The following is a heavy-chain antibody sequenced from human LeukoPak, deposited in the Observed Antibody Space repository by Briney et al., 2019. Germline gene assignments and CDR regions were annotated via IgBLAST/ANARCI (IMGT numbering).Heavy chain of an antibody. CDR1: GFTFSNAW. Sequence: GGSLRLSCAASGFTFSNAWMSWVRQAPGKGLEWVGRIKSKTDGGTTDYAAPVKGRFTISRDNSKNTLYLQMNSLRAEDTAFYYCARGLMGGYPYFENWGQGTLVTVSS. CDR3: ARGLMGGYPYFEN. D-gene: IGHD3-22*01. CDR2: IKSKTDGGTT. V-gene: IGHV3-15*01. J-gene: IGHJ4*02.